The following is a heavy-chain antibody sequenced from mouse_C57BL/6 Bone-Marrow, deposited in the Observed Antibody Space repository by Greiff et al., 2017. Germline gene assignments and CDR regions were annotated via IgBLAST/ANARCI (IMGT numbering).Heavy chain of an antibody. D-gene: IGHD2-5*01. V-gene: IGHV1-61*01. CDR1: GYTFTSYW. CDR3: ARLYYSNYHYAMDY. CDR2: IYPSDSET. Sequence: QVQLKQPGAELVRPGSSVKLSCKASGYTFTSYWMDWVKQRPGQGLEWIGNIYPSDSETHYNQKFKDKATLTVDKSSSTAYMQLSSLTSEDSAVYYCARLYYSNYHYAMDYWGQGTSVTVSS. J-gene: IGHJ4*01.